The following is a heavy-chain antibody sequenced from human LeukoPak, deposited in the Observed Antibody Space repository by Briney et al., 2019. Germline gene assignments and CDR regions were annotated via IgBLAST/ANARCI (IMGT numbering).Heavy chain of an antibody. CDR1: GYPFNSYD. V-gene: IGHV1-8*01. Sequence: GASVKVSCKASGYPFNSYDINWVRQATGHGLEWMGWINPNSGSTDSAQKFQGRVTMTANPSISTAYMELNNLRSEDTAVYYCARLVGCGSTNCYSPDNWFDPWGQGTLVTVSS. D-gene: IGHD2-2*01. CDR2: INPNSGST. J-gene: IGHJ5*02. CDR3: ARLVGCGSTNCYSPDNWFDP.